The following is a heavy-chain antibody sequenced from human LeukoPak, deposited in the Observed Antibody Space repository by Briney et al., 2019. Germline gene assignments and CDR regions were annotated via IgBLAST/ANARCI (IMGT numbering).Heavy chain of an antibody. D-gene: IGHD2-15*01. CDR3: VSYCSGDRSDD. CDR1: SGSISSSGKY. Sequence: PSDTLSLTLTVTSGSISSSGKYGAWIRQPPGKGLEWMGSMFFSGSTYYNPSLKSRVTISVYTSKNQFSLKLSSVAAADTAVYYCVSYCSGDRSDDWGQGTMVTVSS. CDR2: MFFSGST. V-gene: IGHV4-39*01. J-gene: IGHJ4*01.